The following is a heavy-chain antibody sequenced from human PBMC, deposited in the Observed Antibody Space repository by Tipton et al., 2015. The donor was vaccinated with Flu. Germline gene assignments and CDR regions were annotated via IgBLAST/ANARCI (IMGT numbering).Heavy chain of an antibody. V-gene: IGHV3-7*01. J-gene: IGHJ4*02. CDR2: INQDGSEK. Sequence: SLRLSCTASGITFSSYAMSWVRQAPGKGLEWVANINQDGSEKYYVDSVKGRFTISRDNAKNSLYLLMNSLRVDDTAVYYCTRAVGSSSSYWGQGTLVTVSS. D-gene: IGHD6-6*01. CDR3: TRAVGSSSSY. CDR1: GITFSSYA.